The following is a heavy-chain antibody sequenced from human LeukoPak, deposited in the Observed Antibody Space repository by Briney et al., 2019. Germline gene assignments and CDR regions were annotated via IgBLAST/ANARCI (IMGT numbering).Heavy chain of an antibody. CDR1: GFTFSSYG. CDR2: IWYDGSNK. V-gene: IGHV3-33*01. Sequence: PGRSLRLSCAASGFTFSSYGMHWVRQAPGKGLEWVAVIWYDGSNKYYADSVEGRFTISRDNSKNTLYLQMNSLRAEDTAVYYCARGDSSGYFDYWGQGTLVTVSS. CDR3: ARGDSSGYFDY. J-gene: IGHJ4*02. D-gene: IGHD3-22*01.